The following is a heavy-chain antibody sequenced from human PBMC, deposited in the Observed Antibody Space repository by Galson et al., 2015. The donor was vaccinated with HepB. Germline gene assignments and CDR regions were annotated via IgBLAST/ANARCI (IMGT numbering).Heavy chain of an antibody. J-gene: IGHJ4*02. V-gene: IGHV4-34*01. D-gene: IGHD1-1*01. CDR3: ARDRTISGYFDY. CDR2: INHSGST. Sequence: GLEWIGEINHSGSTNYNPSLKSRVTISVDTSKNQFSLKLSSVTAADTAVYYCARDRTISGYFDYWGQGTLVTVSS.